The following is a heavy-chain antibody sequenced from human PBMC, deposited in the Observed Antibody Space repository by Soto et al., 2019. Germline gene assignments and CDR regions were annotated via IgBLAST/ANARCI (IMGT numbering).Heavy chain of an antibody. V-gene: IGHV4-31*03. J-gene: IGHJ4*02. CDR1: GGSITTGGYY. Sequence: SETLSLTCTVSGGSITTGGYYWSWIRQLPGKGLEWIGHRYYSESTYYNPPLKSRVSISLDTSKKQFSLKRSFVTAADTAMYYCARPKCSGGSCYSWPLDYWGQGTPVTVSS. D-gene: IGHD2-15*01. CDR3: ARPKCSGGSCYSWPLDY. CDR2: RYYSEST.